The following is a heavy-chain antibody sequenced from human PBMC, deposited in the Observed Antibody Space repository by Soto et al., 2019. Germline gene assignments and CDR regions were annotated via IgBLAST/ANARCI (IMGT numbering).Heavy chain of an antibody. CDR3: ARDQGITTFGVYSMYYYGMDV. CDR1: GYSFTKYW. CDR2: IDPSDSYT. D-gene: IGHD3-3*01. J-gene: IGHJ6*02. V-gene: IGHV5-10-1*01. Sequence: PGEFLKISCKGSGYSFTKYWISWVRQMPGKGLEWMGRIDPSDSYTNYSPSFQGHVTISADKSISTAYLQWSSLRSDDTAVYYCARDQGITTFGVYSMYYYGMDVWGQGTTVTVSS.